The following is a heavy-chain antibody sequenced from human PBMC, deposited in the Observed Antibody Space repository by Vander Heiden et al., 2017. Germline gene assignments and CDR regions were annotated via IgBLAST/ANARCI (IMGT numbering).Heavy chain of an antibody. CDR3: ARVAFGYSYGRIDY. CDR1: GFTFSSYG. D-gene: IGHD5-18*01. CDR2: IWYDGSNK. Sequence: QVQLVESGGGVVQPGRSLRLSCAASGFTFSSYGMHWVRQAPGKGLEWVAGIWYDGSNKYYADSVKGRFTISRDNSKNTLYLQMNSLRAEDTAVYYCARVAFGYSYGRIDYWGQGTLVTVSS. J-gene: IGHJ4*02. V-gene: IGHV3-33*01.